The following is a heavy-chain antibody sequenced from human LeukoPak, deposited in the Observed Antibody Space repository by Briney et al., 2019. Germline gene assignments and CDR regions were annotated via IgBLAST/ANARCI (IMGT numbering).Heavy chain of an antibody. CDR1: GGSISRSSYY. CDR2: IHYSGII. V-gene: IGHV4-39*01. J-gene: IGHJ2*01. Sequence: PSETLSLTCTVSGGSISRSSYYWGCIRQPPGKGLEWIGSIHYSGIIYYNPSLKSRVTISVDTSKNHFSLKLSSVTAADTAVYYGARHQEVDFDLWGRGTLVTVSS. CDR3: ARHQEVDFDL.